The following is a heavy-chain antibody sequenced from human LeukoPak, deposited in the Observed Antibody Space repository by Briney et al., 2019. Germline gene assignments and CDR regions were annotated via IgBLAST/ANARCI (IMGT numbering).Heavy chain of an antibody. V-gene: IGHV3-64D*06. J-gene: IGHJ4*02. D-gene: IGHD3-9*01. CDR2: ITNDGGNT. Sequence: GGSLRLSCSASGFTFSSYTIHWVRQAPGKGLEFVSAITNDGGNTYYADSVKVRFTISRDNSKNTVYLQMRSLRAEDTAVYYCVIVRGYFDSSGSDYWGQGTLVTVSS. CDR3: VIVRGYFDSSGSDY. CDR1: GFTFSSYT.